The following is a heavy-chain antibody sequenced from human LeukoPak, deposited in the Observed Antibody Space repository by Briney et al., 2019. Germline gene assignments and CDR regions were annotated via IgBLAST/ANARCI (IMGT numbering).Heavy chain of an antibody. Sequence: GGSLRLSCAASGFTFSDYTLNWVRQAPGEGLEWVSSISSSSSYIYYADSVKGRFTISRDNAKNSLYLQMNSLRAEDTALYYCAREGTMNSSSRFDPWGLGTLVTVSS. CDR1: GFTFSDYT. V-gene: IGHV3-21*01. D-gene: IGHD6-13*01. CDR2: ISSSSSYI. J-gene: IGHJ5*02. CDR3: AREGTMNSSSRFDP.